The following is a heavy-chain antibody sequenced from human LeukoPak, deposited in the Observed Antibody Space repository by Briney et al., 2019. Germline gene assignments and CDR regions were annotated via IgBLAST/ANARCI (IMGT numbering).Heavy chain of an antibody. CDR1: GFTFSSYA. D-gene: IGHD3-22*01. CDR2: ISGSGGST. CDR3: ARKYYSDSSGYDY. V-gene: IGHV3-23*01. J-gene: IGHJ4*02. Sequence: GGSLRLSCAASGFTFSSYAMSWVRQAPGKGLEWVSAISGSGGSTYYADSVKGRFTISRDNAKNSLYLQMDSLRAEDTAVYYCARKYYSDSSGYDYWGQGTLVTVSS.